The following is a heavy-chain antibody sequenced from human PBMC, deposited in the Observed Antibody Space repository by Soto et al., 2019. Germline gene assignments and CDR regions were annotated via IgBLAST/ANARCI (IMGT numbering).Heavy chain of an antibody. J-gene: IGHJ6*02. CDR2: IKQDGSEK. D-gene: IGHD3-10*01. Sequence: GGSLRLSCAASGFTFSSYWMSWVRQAPGKGLEWVANIKQDGSEKYYVDSVKGRFTISRDNAKNSLYLQMNSLRAEDTAVYYCARNARFGELLSVYYYYGMDVWGQGTTVTVSS. CDR1: GFTFSSYW. V-gene: IGHV3-7*01. CDR3: ARNARFGELLSVYYYYGMDV.